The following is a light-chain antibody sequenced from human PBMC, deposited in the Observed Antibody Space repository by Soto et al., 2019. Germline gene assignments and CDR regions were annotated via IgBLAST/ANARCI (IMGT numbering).Light chain of an antibody. CDR1: QGISRW. V-gene: IGKV1-5*01. Sequence: DLQMTQSPSTLSASVGDRVTITCRASQGISRWLAWYQQKPGRAPKLLIYEASILESGVPSRFSGSGSGTEFTLTISSLQPSDFATYYCQQSNSKSWTFGQGTKVDIK. CDR3: QQSNSKSWT. J-gene: IGKJ1*01. CDR2: EAS.